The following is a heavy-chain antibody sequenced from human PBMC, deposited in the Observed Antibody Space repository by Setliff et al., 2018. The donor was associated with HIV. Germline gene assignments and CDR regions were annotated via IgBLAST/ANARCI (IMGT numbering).Heavy chain of an antibody. CDR2: IYYTGST. CDR3: ARVYYYDSSGYHDAFDI. Sequence: PSETLSLTCTVSGGSISSHYWSWIRQPPGKGLEWIGYIYYTGSTNYNPSLKSRVTISVDTSKNQFSLKLSSVTAADTAVYYCARVYYYDSSGYHDAFDIWGQGTMVTV. V-gene: IGHV4-59*11. D-gene: IGHD3-22*01. J-gene: IGHJ3*02. CDR1: GGSISSHY.